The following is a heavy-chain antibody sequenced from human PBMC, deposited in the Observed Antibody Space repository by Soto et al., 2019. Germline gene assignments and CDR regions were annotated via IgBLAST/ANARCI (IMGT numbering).Heavy chain of an antibody. J-gene: IGHJ6*02. CDR1: GGTFSSYA. CDR2: IIPIFGTA. D-gene: IGHD2-2*01. V-gene: IGHV1-69*13. CDR3: ARPCSSTGCFRRDYYYGMDV. Sequence: GASVKVSCKASGGTFSSYAISWVRQAPGQGLEWMGGIIPIFGTANYAQKFQGRVTITADESTSTAYMELSSLRSEDTAVYYCARPCSSTGCFRRDYYYGMDVWGQGTTVTVSS.